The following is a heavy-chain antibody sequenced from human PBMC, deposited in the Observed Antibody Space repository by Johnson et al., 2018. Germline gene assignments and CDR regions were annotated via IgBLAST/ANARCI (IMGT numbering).Heavy chain of an antibody. J-gene: IGHJ6*02. CDR2: IWYDGSNK. CDR1: GFTFSSYG. Sequence: QVQLVQSGGGVVQPGRSLRLSCAASGFTFSSYGMHWVRQAPGKGLEWVAVIWYDGSNKYYADSVKGRFTISRDNSENTGHLQMTSLRAEDTAVYYWARVSAPRITITFYYYSGMDVWGQGTTVTVSS. D-gene: IGHD3-3*01. V-gene: IGHV3-33*01. CDR3: ARVSAPRITITFYYYSGMDV.